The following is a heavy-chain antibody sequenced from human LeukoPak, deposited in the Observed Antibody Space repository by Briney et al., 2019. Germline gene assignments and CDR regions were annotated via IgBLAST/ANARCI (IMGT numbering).Heavy chain of an antibody. CDR1: GFTFSSYA. V-gene: IGHV3-23*01. D-gene: IGHD3-16*02. Sequence: GGSLRLSCAASGFTFSSYAMSCVRQAPGKGLEWVSAISGSGGSTYYADSVKGRFTISRDNSKNTLYLQMNSLRAEDTAVYYCAKGPRGSYRYRGLDYWGQGTLVTVSS. CDR2: ISGSGGST. J-gene: IGHJ4*02. CDR3: AKGPRGSYRYRGLDY.